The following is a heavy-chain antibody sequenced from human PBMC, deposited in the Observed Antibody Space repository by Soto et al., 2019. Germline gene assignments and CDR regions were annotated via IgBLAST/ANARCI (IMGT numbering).Heavy chain of an antibody. CDR1: GFTFSSYA. CDR3: AKDQGEYCSSSSDY. V-gene: IGHV3-23*01. CDR2: ISGSGGST. J-gene: IGHJ4*02. D-gene: IGHD6-6*01. Sequence: GGSLRLSCAASGFTFSSYAMSWVRQAPGKGLEWVSAISGSGGSTYYADSVKGRFTISRDNSKNTLYLQMNSLRAEDTAVYYCAKDQGEYCSSSSDYWGQGTLVTVSS.